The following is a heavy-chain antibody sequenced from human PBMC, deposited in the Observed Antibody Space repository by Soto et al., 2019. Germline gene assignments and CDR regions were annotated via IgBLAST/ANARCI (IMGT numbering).Heavy chain of an antibody. J-gene: IGHJ4*02. Sequence: QVQLVHSGAEVKKPGASVKVSCKASGYSFATYGFSWVRQAPGQGLECVGWISAHNGDTHYSQKFQGRVTLTTDTSTNTGYMELRSLQSEDTAVYFCATKPIYYNDGSGYYPLGHWGQGTLVTVSS. CDR2: ISAHNGDT. V-gene: IGHV1-18*04. CDR3: ATKPIYYNDGSGYYPLGH. D-gene: IGHD3-22*01. CDR1: GYSFATYG.